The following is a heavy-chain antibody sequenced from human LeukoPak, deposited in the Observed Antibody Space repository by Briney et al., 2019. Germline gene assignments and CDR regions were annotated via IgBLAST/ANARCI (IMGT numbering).Heavy chain of an antibody. J-gene: IGHJ4*02. CDR2: ISGSGRSGSST. V-gene: IGHV3-23*01. CDR1: GFTFSSYA. D-gene: IGHD6-19*01. CDR3: ARARRQWLVGATIRGDNPPYYFDY. Sequence: GGSLRLSCAASGFTFSSYAMSWVRQAPGKGLEWVSGISGSGRSGSSTYYADSVKGRFTISRDNFKNTLYLQMNSLRAEDTAVYYCARARRQWLVGATIRGDNPPYYFDYWGQGTLVTVSS.